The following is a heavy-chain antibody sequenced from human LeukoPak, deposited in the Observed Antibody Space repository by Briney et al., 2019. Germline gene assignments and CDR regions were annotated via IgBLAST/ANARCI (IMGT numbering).Heavy chain of an antibody. Sequence: ASVKVSCKASGYTFTSYDINWVRPATGQGLEWMGWMNPNSGNTGYAQKFQGRVTMTRNTSISTAYMELSSLRSEDTAVYYCARSRRGGSKYCFDYWGQGTLVTVSS. D-gene: IGHD1-26*01. J-gene: IGHJ4*02. CDR1: GYTFTSYD. CDR3: ARSRRGGSKYCFDY. CDR2: MNPNSGNT. V-gene: IGHV1-8*01.